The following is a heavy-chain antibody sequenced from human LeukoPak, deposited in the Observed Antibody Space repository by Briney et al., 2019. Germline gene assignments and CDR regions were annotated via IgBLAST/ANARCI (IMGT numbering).Heavy chain of an antibody. CDR1: GFNSEDHA. Sequence: GGSLRLSCVVSGFNSEDHAMHWVRQAPGKGLEWVSGIYWSSSGTGYADSVKGRFTISRDNAKNTLYLQMNSLRAEDTAVYYCASSFQHWGQGTLVTVSS. CDR3: ASSFQH. CDR2: IYWSSSGT. J-gene: IGHJ1*01. V-gene: IGHV3-9*02.